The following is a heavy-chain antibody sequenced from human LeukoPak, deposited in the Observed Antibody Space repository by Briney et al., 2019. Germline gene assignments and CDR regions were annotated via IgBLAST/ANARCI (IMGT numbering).Heavy chain of an antibody. CDR1: GGSISSYY. D-gene: IGHD3-9*01. J-gene: IGHJ4*02. CDR2: IYYSGST. Sequence: SETLSLTCTVSGGSISSYYWSWIRQPPGKGLEWIGYIYYSGSTNYNPSLKSRVTVSVDTSKNQFSLKLRSVTAADTAVYYCARVTGYMIEDYFDYWGQGILVTVSS. CDR3: ARVTGYMIEDYFDY. V-gene: IGHV4-59*01.